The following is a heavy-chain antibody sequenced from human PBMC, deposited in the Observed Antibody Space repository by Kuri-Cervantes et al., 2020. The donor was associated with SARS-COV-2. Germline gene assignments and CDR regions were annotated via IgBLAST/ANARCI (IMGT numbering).Heavy chain of an antibody. D-gene: IGHD2-15*01. CDR3: ARESDIVVGTGYFDY. Sequence: GESLKISCAASGFTFSSYSMNWVRQAPGKGLEWVSYISSSGSTIYYADSVKGRFTISRDNAKNSLYLQMNSLRAEDTAVYYCARESDIVVGTGYFDYWGQGTLVTVSS. V-gene: IGHV3-48*04. CDR1: GFTFSSYS. CDR2: ISSSGSTI. J-gene: IGHJ4*02.